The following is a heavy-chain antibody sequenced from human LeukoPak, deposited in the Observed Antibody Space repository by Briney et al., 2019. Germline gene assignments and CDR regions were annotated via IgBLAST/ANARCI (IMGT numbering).Heavy chain of an antibody. J-gene: IGHJ3*02. Sequence: SETLSLTCTVSGGSISSSSYYWGWIRQPPGKGLEWIGSIYYSGSTYYNPSLKSRVTISVDTSKNQFSLKLSSVTAADTAVYYCARENDGYTDAFDIWGQGTMVTVSS. D-gene: IGHD5-24*01. CDR1: GGSISSSSYY. CDR3: ARENDGYTDAFDI. V-gene: IGHV4-39*07. CDR2: IYYSGST.